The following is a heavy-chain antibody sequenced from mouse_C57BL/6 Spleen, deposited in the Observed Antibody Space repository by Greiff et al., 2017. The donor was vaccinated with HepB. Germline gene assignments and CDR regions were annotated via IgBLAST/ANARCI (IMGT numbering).Heavy chain of an antibody. J-gene: IGHJ1*03. D-gene: IGHD1-1*01. CDR3: ARHGSSFWYFDV. Sequence: QVQLKESGPGLVQPSQSLSITCTVSGFSLTSYGVHWVRQSPGKGLEWLGVIWSGGSTDYNAAFISRLSISKDNSKSQVFFKMNSLQADDTAIYYCARHGSSFWYFDVWGTGTTVTVSS. CDR2: IWSGGST. V-gene: IGHV2-2*01. CDR1: GFSLTSYG.